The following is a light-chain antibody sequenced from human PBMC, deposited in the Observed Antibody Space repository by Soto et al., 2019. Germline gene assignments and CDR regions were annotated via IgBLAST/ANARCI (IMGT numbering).Light chain of an antibody. CDR1: SSDVGSYNY. CDR3: SSYTSSNSCVV. J-gene: IGLJ2*01. V-gene: IGLV2-14*01. Sequence: QSALTQPASVSGSPGQSITISCTGTSSDVGSYNYVSWYQQHPGKAPKLMIYEVSNRPSGVSNRFSGSKSGNTASLTISGRQAEDEADYYCSSYTSSNSCVVFGGGTKLTVL. CDR2: EVS.